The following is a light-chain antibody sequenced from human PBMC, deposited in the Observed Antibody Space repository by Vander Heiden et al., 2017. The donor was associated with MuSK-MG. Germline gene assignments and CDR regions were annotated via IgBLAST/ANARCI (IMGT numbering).Light chain of an antibody. V-gene: IGKV3-20*01. CDR2: GAS. CDR3: QQYGNEAPRLT. Sequence: PAERATLSCSASQSVRSSYLAWYQQKPGQAPRLLIYGASSRATGIPDRFSGSGSGTDFTLTISRLEPEDFAMYYCQQYGNEAPRLTFGGGTKVEIK. J-gene: IGKJ4*01. CDR1: QSVRSSY.